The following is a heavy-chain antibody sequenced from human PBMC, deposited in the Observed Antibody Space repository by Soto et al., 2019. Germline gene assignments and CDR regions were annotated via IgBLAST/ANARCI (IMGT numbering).Heavy chain of an antibody. Sequence: EVQLLESGGGLVQPGGSLRLSCAASGFTFSTYAMNWVRQAPGKGLEWVSGISGSGDSTYYADSVQGRFTVSRDNSKNTLYLQRNSLRAEDTAVFYCAKERSSGWSFDYWGQGTLVTVSS. V-gene: IGHV3-23*01. D-gene: IGHD6-19*01. J-gene: IGHJ4*02. CDR1: GFTFSTYA. CDR2: ISGSGDST. CDR3: AKERSSGWSFDY.